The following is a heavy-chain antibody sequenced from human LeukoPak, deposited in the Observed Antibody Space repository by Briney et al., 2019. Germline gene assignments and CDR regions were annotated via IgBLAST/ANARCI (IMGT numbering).Heavy chain of an antibody. CDR1: GDNVSSNSAA. Sequence: SQTLSLTCAISGDNVSSNSAAWNWIRQSPSRGLEWLGRTYYRSKWYNDYAVSVKSRITINPDTSKNQFSLQLNSVTPEDTAVYYCARDAVAGPLDYYYFDYWGQGTLVTVSS. CDR2: TYYRSKWYN. J-gene: IGHJ4*02. D-gene: IGHD6-19*01. V-gene: IGHV6-1*01. CDR3: ARDAVAGPLDYYYFDY.